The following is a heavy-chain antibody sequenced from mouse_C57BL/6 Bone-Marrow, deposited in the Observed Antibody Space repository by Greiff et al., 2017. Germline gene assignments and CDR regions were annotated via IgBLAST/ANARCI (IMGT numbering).Heavy chain of an antibody. CDR2: IDPENGYT. CDR3: TGIAY. V-gene: IGHV14-4*01. CDR1: GFNIKDDY. Sequence: VQLQQSGAELVRPGASVKLSCTASGFNIKDDYMHWVKQRPEQGLEWIGWIDPENGYTEYASKFQGKATITVDTSSNTAYLQLSSLTSEDTAVYYCTGIAYWGQGTLLTVSA. J-gene: IGHJ3*01.